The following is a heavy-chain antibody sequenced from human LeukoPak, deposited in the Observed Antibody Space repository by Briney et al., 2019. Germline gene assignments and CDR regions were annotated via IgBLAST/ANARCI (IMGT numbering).Heavy chain of an antibody. J-gene: IGHJ6*03. Sequence: SETLSFTSTVSGGSTSSYYWSWIRQPPGKGLEWIGYIYYSGSTNYNPSLKSRVTISVDTSKNQFSLKLSSVTAADTAVYYCARALSNYDFWSGSPHYYYYMDVWGKGTTVTVSS. CDR2: IYYSGST. D-gene: IGHD3-3*01. CDR3: ARALSNYDFWSGSPHYYYYMDV. CDR1: GGSTSSYY. V-gene: IGHV4-59*01.